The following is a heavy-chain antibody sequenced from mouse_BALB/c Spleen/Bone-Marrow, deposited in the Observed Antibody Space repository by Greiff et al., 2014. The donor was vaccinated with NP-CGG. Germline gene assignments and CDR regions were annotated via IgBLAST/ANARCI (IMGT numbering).Heavy chain of an antibody. J-gene: IGHJ4*01. D-gene: IGHD2-4*01. Sequence: EVQLQQSGAELVRPGALVKLSCKASGFNIKDYYIHWVKQRPEQGLEWIGWIDPENGNTISDPKFQGKASITADTSSNTAYLQLSSLTSEDTAVYYYANRDYGYALDYWGQGTSVTVSS. CDR1: GFNIKDYY. CDR3: ANRDYGYALDY. V-gene: IGHV14-1*02. CDR2: IDPENGNT.